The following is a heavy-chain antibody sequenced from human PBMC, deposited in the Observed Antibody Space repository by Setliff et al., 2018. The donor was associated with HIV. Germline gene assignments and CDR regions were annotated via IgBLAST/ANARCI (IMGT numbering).Heavy chain of an antibody. Sequence: PGGSLRLSCAASGFIFSSYNMNWVRQAPGKGLEWVSSITSSSTYIYYADSVKGRFTISRDNAKNSVFLQMNSLRAEDTGVYYCATQTGFYNSHWYDYWGQGTMVTVSS. J-gene: IGHJ4*02. V-gene: IGHV3-21*01. CDR3: ATQTGFYNSHWYDY. CDR2: ITSSSTYI. CDR1: GFIFSSYN. D-gene: IGHD6-13*01.